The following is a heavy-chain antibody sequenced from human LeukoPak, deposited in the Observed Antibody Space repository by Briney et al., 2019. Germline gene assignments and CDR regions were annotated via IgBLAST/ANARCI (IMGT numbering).Heavy chain of an antibody. J-gene: IGHJ4*02. CDR2: ISPDGSDT. CDR3: VRGAYSGSLDY. Sequence: GGSLRLSCAASGFTLSSYWMHWVRQGPGKGPVWVSRISPDGSDTSYADSVKGRFTISRDNAKNTLYLERNSLTVEDTAVYYCVRGAYSGSLDYWGQGTLVTVSS. V-gene: IGHV3-74*01. D-gene: IGHD1-26*01. CDR1: GFTLSSYW.